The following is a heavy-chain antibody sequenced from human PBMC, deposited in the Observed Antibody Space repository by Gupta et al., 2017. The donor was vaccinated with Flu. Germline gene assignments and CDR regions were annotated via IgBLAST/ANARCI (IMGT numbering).Heavy chain of an antibody. D-gene: IGHD3-9*01. J-gene: IGHJ5*02. Sequence: EVQLVESGGGLVQPGGSLRLSCAASGFTFRTYCMHWFRQAPGKGLVWVSRLNGDGSSTSYADSVKGRFTISRDNAKKTLYLQMNSLRVEDTAVYYCARDSLRYHNWFDPWGQGTLVTVSS. CDR3: ARDSLRYHNWFDP. CDR1: GFTFRTYC. V-gene: IGHV3-74*01. CDR2: LNGDGSST.